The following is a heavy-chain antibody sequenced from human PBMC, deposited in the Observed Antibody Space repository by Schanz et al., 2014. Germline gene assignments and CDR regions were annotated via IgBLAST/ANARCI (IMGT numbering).Heavy chain of an antibody. J-gene: IGHJ2*01. V-gene: IGHV3-11*01. CDR2: ISSSGSAK. CDR3: AKGQGAVINNWYFDL. D-gene: IGHD2-21*01. Sequence: QVQLVESGGGLVKPGGSLRLSCAASGFTFSDYYMSWIRQAPGKGLEWISYISSSGSAKYYADSVKGRFTISRDNAKNSLYLQMNSLSADDTAVYYCAKGQGAVINNWYFDLWGRGTLVTVSS. CDR1: GFTFSDYY.